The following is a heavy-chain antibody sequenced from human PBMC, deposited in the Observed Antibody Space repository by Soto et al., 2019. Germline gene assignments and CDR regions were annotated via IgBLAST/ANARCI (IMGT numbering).Heavy chain of an antibody. J-gene: IGHJ6*02. CDR1: GGTFSSYA. CDR3: ATNAGYSAHYYYYGMDV. CDR2: IIPIFGTA. Sequence: VSCKASGGTFSSYAISWVRQAPGQGLEWMGGIIPIFGTANYAQKFQGRVTITADESTSTAYMEMSSLRSEDTAVYYCATNAGYSAHYYYYGMDVWGQGNTVTVSS. V-gene: IGHV1-69*01. D-gene: IGHD1-26*01.